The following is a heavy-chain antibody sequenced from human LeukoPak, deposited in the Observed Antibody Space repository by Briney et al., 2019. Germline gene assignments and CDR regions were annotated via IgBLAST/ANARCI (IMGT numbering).Heavy chain of an antibody. CDR2: ISYDGSNK. Sequence: GGSLRLSCAASGFTFSSYAMHWVRQAPGKGLEWVAVISYDGSNKYYADSVKGRFTISRDNSKNTLYLQMNSLRAEDTAVYYCASSSSWYVAFDYWGQGTLVTVSS. V-gene: IGHV3-30-3*01. CDR3: ASSSSWYVAFDY. CDR1: GFTFSSYA. D-gene: IGHD6-13*01. J-gene: IGHJ4*02.